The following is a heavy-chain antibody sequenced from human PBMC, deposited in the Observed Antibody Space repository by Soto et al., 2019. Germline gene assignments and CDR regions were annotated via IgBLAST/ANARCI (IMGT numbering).Heavy chain of an antibody. J-gene: IGHJ4*02. D-gene: IGHD6-13*01. Sequence: GGSLRLSCAASGFTFSNAWMNWVRQAPGKGLEWVGRIKSKTDGGTTDYAAPVKGRFTISRDDSKNTLYLQMNSLKTEDTAVYYCTTDFLAAAGRLFDYWGQGTLVTVSS. V-gene: IGHV3-15*07. CDR3: TTDFLAAAGRLFDY. CDR2: IKSKTDGGTT. CDR1: GFTFSNAW.